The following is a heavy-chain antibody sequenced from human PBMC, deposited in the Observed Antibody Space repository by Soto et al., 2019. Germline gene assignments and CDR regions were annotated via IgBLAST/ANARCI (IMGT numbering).Heavy chain of an antibody. J-gene: IGHJ4*02. V-gene: IGHV3-21*01. CDR3: ASGYRGVESVCDH. CDR1: GFPFLSYS. CDR2: ISSSSSYI. Sequence: RGSLRLSCAASGFPFLSYSMNWVRQAPGKGLEWVSSISSSSSYIYYADSVKGRFTISRDNAKNSLYLQMNSLRAEDTAVYYFASGYRGVESVCDHWGQGTLITVSS. D-gene: IGHD5-18*01.